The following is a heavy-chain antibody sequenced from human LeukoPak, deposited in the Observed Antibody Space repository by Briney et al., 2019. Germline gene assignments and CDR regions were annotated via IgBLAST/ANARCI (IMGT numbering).Heavy chain of an antibody. J-gene: IGHJ4*02. D-gene: IGHD3-22*01. Sequence: GGSLRLSCAASGFTSSSYAMSWVRQAPGKRLEWVSGVGGSAGTFYSDSVKGRFTISRDNSKNTVSLQMNSLGVEDTAVYYCATEEDSSHHFDSWGQGTLVTVSS. CDR1: GFTSSSYA. V-gene: IGHV3-23*01. CDR2: VGGSAGT. CDR3: ATEEDSSHHFDS.